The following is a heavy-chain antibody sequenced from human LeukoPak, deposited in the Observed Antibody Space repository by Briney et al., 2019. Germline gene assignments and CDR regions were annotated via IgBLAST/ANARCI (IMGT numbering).Heavy chain of an antibody. V-gene: IGHV5-51*01. CDR3: ARLGSSTWKDAFDI. Sequence: GESLKISCKGSGCTFTTYWIGWVRQMPGKGLEWMGIIYPGDSDTRYSTSVQGQVSISADKSISTAYLQWSSLKASDTAMYYCARLGSSTWKDAFDIWGQGTMVTVSS. CDR1: GCTFTTYW. D-gene: IGHD6-13*01. CDR2: IYPGDSDT. J-gene: IGHJ3*02.